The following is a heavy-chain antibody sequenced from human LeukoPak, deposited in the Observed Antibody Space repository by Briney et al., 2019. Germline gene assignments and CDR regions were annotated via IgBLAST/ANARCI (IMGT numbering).Heavy chain of an antibody. J-gene: IGHJ4*02. CDR3: ASSTRLPLLIFDY. V-gene: IGHV4-39*01. CDR2: IYYSGST. Sequence: SETLSLTCTVSGGSISSSSYYWGCIRQPPGKGLECIGSIYYSGSTYYNPSLKSRVTISVDTSKNQFSLKLSSVTAADTAVYYCASSTRLPLLIFDYWGQGTLVTVSS. D-gene: IGHD2-15*01. CDR1: GGSISSSSYY.